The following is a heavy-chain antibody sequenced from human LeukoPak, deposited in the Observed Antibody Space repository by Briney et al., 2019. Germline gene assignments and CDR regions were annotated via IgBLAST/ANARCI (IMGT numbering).Heavy chain of an antibody. CDR1: GGSISSGDYY. CDR3: ARLFLGELYFDY. CDR2: IYYSGST. J-gene: IGHJ4*02. V-gene: IGHV4-30-4*08. Sequence: SGTLSLTCTVSGGSISSGDYYWSWIRQPPGKGLEWIGYIYYSGSTYYNPSLKSRVTISVDTSKNQFSLKLSSVTAADTAVYYCARLFLGELYFDYWGQGTLVTVSS. D-gene: IGHD3-16*01.